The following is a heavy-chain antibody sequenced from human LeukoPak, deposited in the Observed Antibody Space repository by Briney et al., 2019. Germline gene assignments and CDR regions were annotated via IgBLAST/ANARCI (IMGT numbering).Heavy chain of an antibody. CDR2: ISSSSSYI. V-gene: IGHV3-21*01. CDR3: AREESVLMVYAIHNCFAP. CDR1: GFTFSSYS. Sequence: MAGGSLRLSCAASGFTFSSYSMNWVRQAPGKGLEWVSSISSSSSYIYYADSVKGRFTISRDNAKNSLYLQMNSLRAEDTAVYYCAREESVLMVYAIHNCFAPWGKGTLVTVSS. J-gene: IGHJ5*02. D-gene: IGHD2-8*01.